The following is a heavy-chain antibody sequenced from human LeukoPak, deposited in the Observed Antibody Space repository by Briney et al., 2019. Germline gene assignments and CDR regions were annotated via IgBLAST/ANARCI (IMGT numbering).Heavy chain of an antibody. D-gene: IGHD6-13*01. CDR2: IYYSGTT. V-gene: IGHV4-59*01. CDR1: GGSISSYY. CDR3: ARGVYIAAAQYGY. J-gene: IGHJ4*02. Sequence: SETLSLTCTVSGGSISSYYWSWIRQPPGKGLEWIGYIYYSGTTNYNPSLKSRVTISVDTSMNQFSLKLSSVTAADTAVYYCARGVYIAAAQYGYWGQGTLVSVSS.